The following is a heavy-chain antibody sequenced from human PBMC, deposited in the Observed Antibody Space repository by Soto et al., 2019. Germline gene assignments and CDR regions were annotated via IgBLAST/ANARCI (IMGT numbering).Heavy chain of an antibody. V-gene: IGHV1-46*01. J-gene: IGHJ6*01. CDR3: ARERYYDFWSGYYWPYYYYGMDV. Sequence: ASVKVSCKASGYTFTSYYMHWVRQPPGQGLEWMGIINPSGGITSYAQKFQGRVTMTRDTSTRIVYMELSSMRCEDTDVYYCARERYYDFWSGYYWPYYYYGMDVWGQGSTVTVSS. CDR2: INPSGGIT. CDR1: GYTFTSYY. D-gene: IGHD3-3*01.